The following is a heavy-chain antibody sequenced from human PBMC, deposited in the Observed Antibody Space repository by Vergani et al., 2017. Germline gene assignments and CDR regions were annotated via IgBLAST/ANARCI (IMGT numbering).Heavy chain of an antibody. CDR3: ARDRGFPFLRWAARPDQ. Sequence: QVQLVQSGAEVKKPGASVKVSCKASGYTFTGHYMHWVRQAPGQGLEWMGWINPNSGGTNYAQKFQGRVTMTRDTSISTAYMELSRLRSDDTAVYYYARDRGFPFLRWAARPDQWGQGTLVT. J-gene: IGHJ4*02. CDR2: INPNSGGT. CDR1: GYTFTGHY. D-gene: IGHD6-6*01. V-gene: IGHV1-2*02.